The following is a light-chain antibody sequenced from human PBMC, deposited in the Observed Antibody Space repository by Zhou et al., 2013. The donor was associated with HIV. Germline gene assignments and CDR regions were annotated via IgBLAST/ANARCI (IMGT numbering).Light chain of an antibody. CDR1: QAISKNH. CDR3: QSFEG. J-gene: IGKJ2*03. Sequence: TQSPGTLSVSPGERATLSCRPSQAISKNHLAWYRQKSGQPPRLLMTGTYERATGVPDRFVGSGSGTNYTLTITKVEAEDFAVYFRQSFEGFGQGTKLEIK. CDR2: GTY. V-gene: IGKV3-20*01.